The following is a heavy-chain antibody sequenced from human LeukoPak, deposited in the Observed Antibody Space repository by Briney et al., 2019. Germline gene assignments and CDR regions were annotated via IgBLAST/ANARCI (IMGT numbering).Heavy chain of an antibody. Sequence: PSETLSLTCTVSGGSISRSSYYWGWIRQPPGKGLEWIGSIYYSGSTYYNPSLKSRVTISVDTSKNQFSLKLSSVTAADTAVYYCARGQSITFSRRYFDYWGQGTLVTVSS. D-gene: IGHD3-10*01. CDR2: IYYSGST. CDR3: ARGQSITFSRRYFDY. CDR1: GGSISRSSYY. J-gene: IGHJ4*02. V-gene: IGHV4-39*07.